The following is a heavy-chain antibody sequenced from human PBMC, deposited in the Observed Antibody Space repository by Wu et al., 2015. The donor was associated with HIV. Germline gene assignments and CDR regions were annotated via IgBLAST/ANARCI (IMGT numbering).Heavy chain of an antibody. CDR2: IIPIFGTT. V-gene: IGHV1-69*12. D-gene: IGHD4-23*01. J-gene: IGHJ4*02. CDR3: ARDGIDYGGYSHNVYYFDY. Sequence: QVQLVQSGAEVKKPGSSVKVSCKASGGSFSSYAITWVRQAPGQGPEWMGGIIPIFGTTNYAQKFQGRVTITADESTSTAYMELSSLRSEDTAVYYCARDGIDYGGYSHNVYYFDYWGQGTLVTVSS. CDR1: GGSFSSYA.